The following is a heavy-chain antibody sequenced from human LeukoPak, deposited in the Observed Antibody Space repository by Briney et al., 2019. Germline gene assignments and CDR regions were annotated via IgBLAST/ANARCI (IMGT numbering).Heavy chain of an antibody. V-gene: IGHV4-59*01. Sequence: SETLSLTCTVSGGSISSYYWSWIRQPPGKGLEWIGYIYYSGTTNYNPSLKSRVTISVDTSRNQSSLKLSSVTAADTAVYYCARKTTGTMSPYFDYWGQGTLVTVSS. D-gene: IGHD1-1*01. CDR3: ARKTTGTMSPYFDY. CDR2: IYYSGTT. CDR1: GGSISSYY. J-gene: IGHJ4*02.